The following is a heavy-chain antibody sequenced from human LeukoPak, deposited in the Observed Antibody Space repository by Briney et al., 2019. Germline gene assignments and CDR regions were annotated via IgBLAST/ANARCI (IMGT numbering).Heavy chain of an antibody. CDR1: GSNNY. Sequence: PGGSLRLSCAASGSNNYISWVRQAPGKGLEWVSAISNNGGYTYYADSVQGRFTISRDNSKSTLCLQMNSLRAEDTAVYYCAKQLGYCSDGSCYFPYWGQGTLVTVSS. CDR2: ISNNGGYT. J-gene: IGHJ4*02. CDR3: AKQLGYCSDGSCYFPY. V-gene: IGHV3-23*01. D-gene: IGHD2-15*01.